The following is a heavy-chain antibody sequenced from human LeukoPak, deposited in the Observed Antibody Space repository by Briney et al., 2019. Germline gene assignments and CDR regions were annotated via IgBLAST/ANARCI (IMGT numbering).Heavy chain of an antibody. CDR2: IYYSGST. CDR3: ARAERRDGYNPSDY. V-gene: IGHV4-30-4*01. CDR1: GGSISSGDYY. D-gene: IGHD5-24*01. J-gene: IGHJ4*02. Sequence: SETLSLTCTVSGGSISSGDYYWSWLRQPPGKGLEWIGYIYYSGSTYYNPSLKSRVTITVDTSKNQFSLKLSSVTAADTAVYYCARAERRDGYNPSDYWGQGTLVTVSS.